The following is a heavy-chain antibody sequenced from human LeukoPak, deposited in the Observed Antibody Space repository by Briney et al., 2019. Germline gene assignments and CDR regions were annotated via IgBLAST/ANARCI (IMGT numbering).Heavy chain of an antibody. V-gene: IGHV3-30*03. CDR3: ARRQIGVLSP. Sequence: PGGSLRLSCAASEFTFSTYGMHWVRQAPGKGLEWVAVISYDGSYKFYADSVKGRFTISRDNSKSTLYLQMNSLRAEDTAVYYCARRQIGVLSPWGQGTLVIVSS. J-gene: IGHJ5*02. D-gene: IGHD2-8*01. CDR1: EFTFSTYG. CDR2: ISYDGSYK.